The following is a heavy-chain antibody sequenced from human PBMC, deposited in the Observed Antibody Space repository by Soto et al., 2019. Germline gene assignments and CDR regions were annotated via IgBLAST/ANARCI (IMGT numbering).Heavy chain of an antibody. CDR1: GYSFTSYW. Sequence: PGESLKISCKGSGYSFTSYWIGWVRQMPGKGLEWMRIIYPGDSDTRYSPSFQGQVTISADKSISTAYLQWSSLKASDTAMHYCARPSEVAATGVGFDYWGQGTLVTVSS. J-gene: IGHJ4*02. D-gene: IGHD2-15*01. CDR2: IYPGDSDT. V-gene: IGHV5-51*01. CDR3: ARPSEVAATGVGFDY.